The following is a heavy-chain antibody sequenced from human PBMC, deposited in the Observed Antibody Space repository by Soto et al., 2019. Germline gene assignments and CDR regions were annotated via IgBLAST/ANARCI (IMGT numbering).Heavy chain of an antibody. CDR1: GYTFTSYY. CDR2: INPSGGST. V-gene: IGHV1-46*01. CDR3: ASLMVYAHSPYGMDV. Sequence: QVQLVQSGAEVKKPGASVKVSCKASGYTFTSYYMHWVRQAPGQGLEWMGIINPSGGSTSYAQKFQGRVTMTRDTSTSTGYMELSSLRSEDTAVYYCASLMVYAHSPYGMDVWGQGTTVTVSS. J-gene: IGHJ6*02. D-gene: IGHD2-8*01.